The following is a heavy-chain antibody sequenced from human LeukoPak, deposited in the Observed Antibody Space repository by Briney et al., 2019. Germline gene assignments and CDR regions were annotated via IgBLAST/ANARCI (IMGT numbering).Heavy chain of an antibody. V-gene: IGHV3-7*03. CDR3: ARGGGLDV. Sequence: GSLRLSCAAPGFSFNTYWMSWVRQAPGKGLEWVANINLDESKKYYVDSVKGRFTISRDNAKRSLYLQMSNLRAEDTAVYFCARGGGLDVWGQGATVTVSS. CDR1: GFSFNTYW. CDR2: INLDESKK. D-gene: IGHD3-16*01. J-gene: IGHJ6*02.